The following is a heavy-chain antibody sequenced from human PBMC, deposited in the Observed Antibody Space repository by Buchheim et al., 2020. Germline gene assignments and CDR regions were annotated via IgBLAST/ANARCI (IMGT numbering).Heavy chain of an antibody. D-gene: IGHD3-10*01. V-gene: IGHV4-34*01. Sequence: QVQLQQWGAGLLKPSETLSLTCAVYGGSFSGYYWSWIRQPPGKGLEWIGEINNSGSTNYNPSLKSRVTISVDTSKNQFSLKLGSVTAAATAVYYCAGRAGGYYGLYGIDVWGQGTT. CDR1: GGSFSGYY. J-gene: IGHJ6*02. CDR3: AGRAGGYYGLYGIDV. CDR2: INNSGST.